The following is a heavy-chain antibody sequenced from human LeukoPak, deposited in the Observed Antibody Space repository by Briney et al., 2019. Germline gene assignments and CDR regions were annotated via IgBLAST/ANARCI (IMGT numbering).Heavy chain of an antibody. J-gene: IGHJ3*02. CDR3: ARDRTYYYDSSGYADAFDI. Sequence: KPSQTLSLTCTVSGGSISSGSYPWSWIRQPAGKGLEWIGRIYTSGSTNYNPSLKSRVTISVDTSKNQFSLKLSSVTAADTAVYYCARDRTYYYDSSGYADAFDIWGQGTMVTVSS. V-gene: IGHV4-61*02. CDR2: IYTSGST. D-gene: IGHD3-22*01. CDR1: GGSISSGSYP.